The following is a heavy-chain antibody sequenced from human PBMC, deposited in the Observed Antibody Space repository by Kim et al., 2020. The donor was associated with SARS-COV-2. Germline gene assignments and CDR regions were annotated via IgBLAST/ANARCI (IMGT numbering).Heavy chain of an antibody. CDR3: AKEIADGFPLER. CDR1: GFTFRTYG. J-gene: IGHJ4*02. Sequence: GGSLRLSCEASGFTFRTYGMHWVRQAPGKGLDWVAVVASDGSVEFYADSAKGRFTISRDNSRNTVYLQMNSLRVEDTAVYYCAKEIADGFPLERWGQGTL. CDR2: VASDGSVE. V-gene: IGHV3-30*18. D-gene: IGHD3-10*01.